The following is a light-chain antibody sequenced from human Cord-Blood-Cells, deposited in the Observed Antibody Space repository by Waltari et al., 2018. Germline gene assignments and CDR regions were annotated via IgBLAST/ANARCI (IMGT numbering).Light chain of an antibody. CDR1: QSISSY. CDR2: AAS. Sequence: DIQMTQSPSSLSASVGDRVTITCRASQSISSYLNWYQQKPGKAPKLLIYAASSLQSGVPSRFSGSGSGTDFTLTIISLQPEDFATYYCQQSYSTVTFGGGTKVEIK. CDR3: QQSYSTVT. J-gene: IGKJ4*01. V-gene: IGKV1-39*01.